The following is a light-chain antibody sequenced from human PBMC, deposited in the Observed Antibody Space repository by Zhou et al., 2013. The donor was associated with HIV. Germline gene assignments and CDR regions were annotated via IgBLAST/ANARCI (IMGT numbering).Light chain of an antibody. CDR3: QQYYDYPWT. V-gene: IGKV1-39*01. CDR1: QSISHF. CDR2: AAS. Sequence: DVQMTQSPSSLSASVGDRVTITCRASQSISHFLNWYQQKSGKAPKLLVYAASTLQSGVPSRFSATGSGTDFTLTIGCLQSEDFATYYCQQYYDYPWTFGQGTTVEFK. J-gene: IGKJ1*01.